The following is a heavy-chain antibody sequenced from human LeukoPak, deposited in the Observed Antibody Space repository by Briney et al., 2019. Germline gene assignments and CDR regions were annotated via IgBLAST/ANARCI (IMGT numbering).Heavy chain of an antibody. V-gene: IGHV3-53*01. J-gene: IGHJ4*02. CDR1: GFTVSSNY. CDR3: ARLSRDSSSWYER. D-gene: IGHD6-13*01. CDR2: IYSGGST. Sequence: TGGSLRLSCAASGFTVSSNYMSWVRQAPGKGPEWVSVIYSGGSTYYADSVKGRFTISRDNSKNTLYLQMNSLRAEDTAVYYCARLSRDSSSWYERWGQGTLVTVSS.